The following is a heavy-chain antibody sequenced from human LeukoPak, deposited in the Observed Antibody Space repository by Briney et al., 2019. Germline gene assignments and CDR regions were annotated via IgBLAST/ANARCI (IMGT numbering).Heavy chain of an antibody. Sequence: KPSETLSLTCAVYGGCFSGYYWSWVRQPPAKGLGWGGEINHSGSTNYNPSLKSRVTISVDTSKTQSSLKLSSVTAADTAVYYCARAVANWGSRSALVYWGQGTLVTVSS. CDR3: ARAVANWGSRSALVY. V-gene: IGHV4-34*01. J-gene: IGHJ4*02. D-gene: IGHD7-27*01. CDR1: GGCFSGYY. CDR2: INHSGST.